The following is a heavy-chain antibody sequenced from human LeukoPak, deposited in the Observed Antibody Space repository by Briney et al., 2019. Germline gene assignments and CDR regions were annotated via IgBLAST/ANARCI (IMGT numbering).Heavy chain of an antibody. CDR2: INPSCGST. D-gene: IGHD3-10*01. V-gene: IGHV1-46*01. CDR3: ARRGAEGDAFDI. CDR1: GYTFTSYY. Sequence: ASLKVSCKASGYTFTSYYMHWVRQAPGQGLEWMGIINPSCGSTSYAQKFQGGHTMTRHTSTRAVYMERSGLRAKYTAGCYCARRGAEGDAFDIWGQGTMVTVSS. J-gene: IGHJ3*02.